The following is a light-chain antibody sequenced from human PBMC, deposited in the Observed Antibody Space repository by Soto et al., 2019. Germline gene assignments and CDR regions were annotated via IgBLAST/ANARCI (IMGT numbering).Light chain of an antibody. CDR3: QQYKNWPRT. Sequence: EIVMTQSPATLSVSPGEGATLSCRASQSVSRNLAWYQQKLGQXPRLLIYDASTRSTGIPARFSGXGSGTEFTLTISSLQSEDLAVYYCQQYKNWPRTFGQGTKV. J-gene: IGKJ1*01. CDR1: QSVSRN. CDR2: DAS. V-gene: IGKV3-15*01.